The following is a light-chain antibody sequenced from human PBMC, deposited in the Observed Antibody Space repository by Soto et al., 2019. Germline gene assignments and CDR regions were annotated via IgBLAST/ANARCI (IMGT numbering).Light chain of an antibody. V-gene: IGKV3-11*01. J-gene: IGKJ4*01. CDR2: DAS. CDR3: QQRSNWPALT. Sequence: EIVLTQSPATLSLSPGERATLSCRASQSVNSYLAWYQQKPGQGPRLLIYDASNRATGIPARFSGSGSGTDFTLTISSLEPEVFAVYYCQQRSNWPALTFGGGTKVEIK. CDR1: QSVNSY.